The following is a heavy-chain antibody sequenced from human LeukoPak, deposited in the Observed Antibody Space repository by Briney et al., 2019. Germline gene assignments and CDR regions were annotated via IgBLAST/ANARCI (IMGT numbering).Heavy chain of an antibody. CDR3: TRDRGAYNLYDY. Sequence: PGRSLRLSCTASGFTFCDYAMSWIRQALGKGLEWVGFIRSKAYGETADYAASVKGRFTISRDDSKAIAYLQMNSLKTEDTAVYHCTRDRGAYNLYDYWGQGTLVTVSS. V-gene: IGHV3-49*03. CDR1: GFTFCDYA. CDR2: IRSKAYGETA. D-gene: IGHD1-1*01. J-gene: IGHJ4*02.